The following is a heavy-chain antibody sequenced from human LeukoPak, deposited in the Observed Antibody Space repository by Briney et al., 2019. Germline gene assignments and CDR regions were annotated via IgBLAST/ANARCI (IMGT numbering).Heavy chain of an antibody. Sequence: SETLSLTCAVYGGSFSGYYWSWIRQPPGKGLEWIGEINHSGSTNYNPSLKSRVTISVDTSKNQFSLKMSSVTAADTAVYYCARGLAVAGTPLDYWGQGTLVTVSS. J-gene: IGHJ4*02. D-gene: IGHD6-19*01. V-gene: IGHV4-34*01. CDR2: INHSGST. CDR3: ARGLAVAGTPLDY. CDR1: GGSFSGYY.